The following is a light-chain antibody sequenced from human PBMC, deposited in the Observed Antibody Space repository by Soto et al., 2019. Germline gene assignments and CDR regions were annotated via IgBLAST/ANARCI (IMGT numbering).Light chain of an antibody. J-gene: IGKJ1*01. Sequence: EIVLTQSPGTLSLSPGERATLSCRASQSVSSSYLAWYQQKPGQAPRLLIYGASSRATGIPDRLSGSGSGTDFTLTISRLEPEDFAVYYCQQYGSSLDWTFGQGTKVEIK. CDR2: GAS. CDR3: QQYGSSLDWT. CDR1: QSVSSSY. V-gene: IGKV3-20*01.